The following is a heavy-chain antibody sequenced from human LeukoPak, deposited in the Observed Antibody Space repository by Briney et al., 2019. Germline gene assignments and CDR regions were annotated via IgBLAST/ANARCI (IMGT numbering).Heavy chain of an antibody. J-gene: IGHJ4*02. Sequence: GGSLRLSCAASGFTFTAYLIRWVRQAPGKGLEWVAVMSSDGNAMFYADSVKGRFTISRDNSKNTLYLQMNSLRAEDTAVYYCVRESEYYFDHSASFDYWGQGTLVTVSS. CDR3: VRESEYYFDHSASFDY. CDR1: GFTFTAYL. V-gene: IGHV3-30-3*01. CDR2: MSSDGNAM. D-gene: IGHD3-22*01.